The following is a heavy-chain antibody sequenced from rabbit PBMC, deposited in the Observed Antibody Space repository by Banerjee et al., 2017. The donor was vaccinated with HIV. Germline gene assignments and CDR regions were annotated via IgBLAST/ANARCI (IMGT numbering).Heavy chain of an antibody. Sequence: QEQLEECGGGLVKPGGTLTLTCKASGIDFSGYYNMCWVRQAPGKGLEWIACISTSNGNTVYASWAKGRSPVSKTSSTTVTLQMTSLTAADTATYFCARDGFGTGPDYDLWGPGTLVTVS. V-gene: IGHV1S45*01. CDR3: ARDGFGTGPDYDL. CDR1: GIDFSGYYN. CDR2: ISTSNGNT. J-gene: IGHJ6*01. D-gene: IGHD7-1*01.